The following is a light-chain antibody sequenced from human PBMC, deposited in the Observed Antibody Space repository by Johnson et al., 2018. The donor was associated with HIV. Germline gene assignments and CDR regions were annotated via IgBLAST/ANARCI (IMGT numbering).Light chain of an antibody. V-gene: IGLV1-51*01. CDR1: SSNIGNNY. J-gene: IGLJ1*01. CDR2: DNN. CDR3: GTWDSSLSTYV. Sequence: QSVLTQPPSVSAAPGQTVTISCSGSSSNIGNNYVSWYQQPPGTAPKLLIYDNNKRPSGIPDRSSGSKSGTSATLGITALQTGGEADYYCGTWDSSLSTYVYGSGTKVTVL.